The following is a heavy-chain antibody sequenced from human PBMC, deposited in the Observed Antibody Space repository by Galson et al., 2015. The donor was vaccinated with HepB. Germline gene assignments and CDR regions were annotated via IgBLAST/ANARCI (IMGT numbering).Heavy chain of an antibody. CDR2: ISYDGSNK. Sequence: SLRLSCAASGFTFSSYGMHWVRQAPGKGLEWVAVISYDGSNKYYADSVKGRFTISRDNSKNTLYLQMNSLRAEDTAVYYCAKVAVAGSYYFDYWGQGTLVTVSS. CDR1: GFTFSSYG. V-gene: IGHV3-30*18. CDR3: AKVAVAGSYYFDY. D-gene: IGHD6-19*01. J-gene: IGHJ4*02.